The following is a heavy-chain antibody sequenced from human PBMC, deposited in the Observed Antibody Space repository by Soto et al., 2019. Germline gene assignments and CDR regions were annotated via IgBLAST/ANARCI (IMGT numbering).Heavy chain of an antibody. J-gene: IGHJ1*01. CDR1: GFTVSSNY. V-gene: IGHV3-66*01. Sequence: PGGSLRLSCAASGFTVSSNYMSWVRQAPGKGPEWVSVIYSGGSTYYADSVKGRFTISRDNSKNTLYLQMNSLRAEDTAVYYCARAPRYSSGWQTDWGHGTLVTVSS. D-gene: IGHD6-19*01. CDR3: ARAPRYSSGWQTD. CDR2: IYSGGST.